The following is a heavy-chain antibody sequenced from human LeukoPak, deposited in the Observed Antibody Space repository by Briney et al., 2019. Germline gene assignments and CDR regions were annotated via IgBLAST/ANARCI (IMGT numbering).Heavy chain of an antibody. CDR1: GGSISSSSYY. V-gene: IGHV4-39*01. J-gene: IGHJ4*02. CDR3: ARQLGYCSSTSCYADKVDY. CDR2: IYYSGST. D-gene: IGHD2-2*01. Sequence: SETLSLTCTVFGGSISSSSYYWGWIRQPPGKGLEWIGSIYYSGSTYDNPSLKSRVTISVDTSKNQFSLKLSSVTAADTAVYYCARQLGYCSSTSCYADKVDYWGQGTLVTVSS.